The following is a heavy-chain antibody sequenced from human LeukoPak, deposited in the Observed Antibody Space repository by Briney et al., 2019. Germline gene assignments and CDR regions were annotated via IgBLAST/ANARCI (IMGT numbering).Heavy chain of an antibody. V-gene: IGHV4-61*02. CDR3: ARSLATCSGGSCYPYYFDY. CDR2: VYTNGNT. CDR1: GGSISSGSYY. J-gene: IGHJ4*02. D-gene: IGHD2-15*01. Sequence: PSETLSLTCTVSGGSISSGSYYWSWIRQPVGKGLEWIGRVYTNGNTNYNPSLTSRVTISVDTSKNQFSLKLSSVTAADTAVYYCARSLATCSGGSCYPYYFDYWGQGTLVTVSS.